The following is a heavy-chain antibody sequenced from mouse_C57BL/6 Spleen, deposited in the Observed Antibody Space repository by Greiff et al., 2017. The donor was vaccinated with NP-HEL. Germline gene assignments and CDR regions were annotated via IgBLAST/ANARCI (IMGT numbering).Heavy chain of an antibody. CDR1: GFTFSSYA. CDR2: ISDGGSYT. J-gene: IGHJ2*01. D-gene: IGHD2-3*01. V-gene: IGHV5-4*03. CDR3: ARGLDGYYAYFDY. Sequence: EVKVVESGGGLVKPGGSLKLSCAASGFTFSSYAMSWVRQTPEKRLEWVATISDGGSYTYYPDNVKGRFTVSRDNAKNNLYLQMSHLKSEDTAMYYCARGLDGYYAYFDYWGQGTTLTVSS.